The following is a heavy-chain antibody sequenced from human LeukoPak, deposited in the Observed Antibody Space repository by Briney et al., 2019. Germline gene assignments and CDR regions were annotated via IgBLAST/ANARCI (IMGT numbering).Heavy chain of an antibody. V-gene: IGHV3-69-1*01. Sequence: GRSLRLSCASSGFTFTAFTINWVRQAPGKGLEWVSSISSSSSIHFADSVKGRFTISRDNVKNSVSLQINSLRAEDTALYYCARDRHFVAFDIWGQGTMVTVSS. CDR2: ISSSSSI. J-gene: IGHJ3*02. CDR3: ARDRHFVAFDI. CDR1: GFTFTAFT.